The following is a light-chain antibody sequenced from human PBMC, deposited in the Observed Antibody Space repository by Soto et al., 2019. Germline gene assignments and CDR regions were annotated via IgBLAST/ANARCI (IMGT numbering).Light chain of an antibody. CDR2: AAS. V-gene: IGKV1-39*01. CDR3: QQSYSGPPT. J-gene: IGKJ1*01. CDR1: QTTNKY. Sequence: DIQLTQSPSSLSASLGDRVTITCRASQTTNKYLNWYQQKPGKAPKLLIYAASSLQSGVPSRFSGSRFRTDFTLTISSLQFEDFATYYCQQSYSGPPTFGQGTKVEIK.